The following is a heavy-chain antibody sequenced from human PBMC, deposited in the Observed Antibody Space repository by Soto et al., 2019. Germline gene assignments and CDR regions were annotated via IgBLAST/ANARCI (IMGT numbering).Heavy chain of an antibody. J-gene: IGHJ4*02. CDR3: ARESTTIFGVVISGYYFDY. V-gene: IGHV3-48*03. Sequence: PGQGLEWVSYISSSGSTIYYADSVKGRFTISRDNAKNSLYLQMNSLRAEDTAVYYCARESTTIFGVVISGYYFDYWGQGTLVTVSS. D-gene: IGHD3-3*01. CDR2: ISSSGSTI.